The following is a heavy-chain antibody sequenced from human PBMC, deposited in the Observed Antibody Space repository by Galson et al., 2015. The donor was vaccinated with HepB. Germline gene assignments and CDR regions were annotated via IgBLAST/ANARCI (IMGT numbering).Heavy chain of an antibody. J-gene: IGHJ2*01. CDR2: ISSSSSYT. D-gene: IGHD2-21*01. CDR1: GFTFSDYY. CDR3: ARGSMTSNFDL. V-gene: IGHV3-11*05. Sequence: LRLSCAASGFTFSDYYMSWIRQAPGKGLEWVSYISSSSSYTNYADSVKGRFTISRDNAKNSLYLQMNSLRAEDTAVYYCARGSMTSNFDLWGRGTLVTVSS.